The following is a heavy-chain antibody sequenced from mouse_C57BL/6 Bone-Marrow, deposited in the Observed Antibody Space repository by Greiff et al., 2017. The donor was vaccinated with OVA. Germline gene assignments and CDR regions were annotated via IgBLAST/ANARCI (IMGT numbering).Heavy chain of an antibody. Sequence: VQLQQSGPELVKPGASVKISCKASGYSFTGYYMNWVKQSPEKSLEWIGEINPSTGGTTYNQKFKAKATLTVDKSSSTAYMQLKSLTSEDSAVYYCARESNHTPYAMDYWGQGTSVTVSS. CDR1: GYSFTGYY. V-gene: IGHV1-42*01. D-gene: IGHD2-5*01. J-gene: IGHJ4*01. CDR2: INPSTGGT. CDR3: ARESNHTPYAMDY.